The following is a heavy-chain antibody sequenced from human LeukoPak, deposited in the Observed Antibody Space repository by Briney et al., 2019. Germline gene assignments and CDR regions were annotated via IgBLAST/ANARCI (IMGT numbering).Heavy chain of an antibody. J-gene: IGHJ4*02. Sequence: GGSLRLSCAASGFTFSSHGMHWVRQAPGKGLEWVAFIRYDGSNKFYVDSVKGRFTISRDNSKNTLYLQMNSLRAEDTAVYYCAKDPSYCSSTSCYYRGPFDYWGQGTLVTVSS. CDR3: AKDPSYCSSTSCYYRGPFDY. V-gene: IGHV3-30*02. CDR1: GFTFSSHG. D-gene: IGHD2-2*01. CDR2: IRYDGSNK.